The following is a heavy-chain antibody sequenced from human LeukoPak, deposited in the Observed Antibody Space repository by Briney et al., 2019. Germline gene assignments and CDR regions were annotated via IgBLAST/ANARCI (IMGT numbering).Heavy chain of an antibody. CDR1: GFTFNYAW. Sequence: TGGSLRLSCAASGFTFNYAWMSWVRQAPGKGLEWVGHIKSKTDGGTTDYAAPVKGRFTISRDDSKTTLYLQMNSLKTEDTAVYYCTTATVVTPATYWGQGTLVTVSS. J-gene: IGHJ4*02. CDR2: IKSKTDGGTT. V-gene: IGHV3-15*01. CDR3: TTATVVTPATY. D-gene: IGHD4-23*01.